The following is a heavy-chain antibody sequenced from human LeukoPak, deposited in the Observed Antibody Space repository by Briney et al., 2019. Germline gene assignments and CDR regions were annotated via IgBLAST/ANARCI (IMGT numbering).Heavy chain of an antibody. Sequence: GASVKVSCKASGYTFTGYYMHWVRQAPGQGLEWMGRINPNSGGTIYAQKFQGRVTMTEDTSTDTAYMELSSLRSEDTAVYYCATAYYDSSGYYYFDYWGQGTLDTVSS. D-gene: IGHD3-22*01. CDR2: INPNSGGT. CDR3: ATAYYDSSGYYYFDY. J-gene: IGHJ4*02. CDR1: GYTFTGYY. V-gene: IGHV1-2*06.